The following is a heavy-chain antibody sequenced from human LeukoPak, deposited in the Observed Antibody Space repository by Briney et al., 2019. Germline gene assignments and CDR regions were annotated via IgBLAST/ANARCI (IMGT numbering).Heavy chain of an antibody. J-gene: IGHJ5*02. D-gene: IGHD3-9*01. CDR2: INPNSGGT. Sequence: ASVKVSCKTSGYSFILYGISWVRQAPGQGLEWMGWINPNSGGTNYAQKFQGRVTMTRDTSISTAYMELSRLRSDDTAVYYCARDHVLRYFDWLPGWFDPWGQGTLVTVSS. CDR3: ARDHVLRYFDWLPGWFDP. CDR1: GYSFILYG. V-gene: IGHV1-2*02.